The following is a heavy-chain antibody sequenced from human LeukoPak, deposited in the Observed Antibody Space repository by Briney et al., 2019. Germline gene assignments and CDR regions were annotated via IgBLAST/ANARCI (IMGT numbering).Heavy chain of an antibody. CDR2: INPNSGGT. CDR3: ARTLYYDFWMFDY. CDR1: GYTFTGYY. D-gene: IGHD3-3*01. V-gene: IGHV1-2*02. J-gene: IGHJ4*02. Sequence: GASVKVSCKASGYTFTGYYMHWVRQAPGQGLEWMGWINPNSGGTNYAQKFQGRVTMTRDTSTSTAYMELSRLRSDDTAVYYCARTLYYDFWMFDYWGQGTLVTVSS.